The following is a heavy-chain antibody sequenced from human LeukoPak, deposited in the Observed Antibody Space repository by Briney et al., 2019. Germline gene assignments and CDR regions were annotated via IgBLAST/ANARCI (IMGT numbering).Heavy chain of an antibody. CDR1: GYTFTSYY. V-gene: IGHV7-4-1*02. CDR3: ARDPSRFDP. CDR2: INANTGNP. J-gene: IGHJ5*02. Sequence: ASVKVSCKASGYTFTSYYMHWVRQAPGQGLEWMGWINANTGNPTYAQGFTGRFVFSLDTSVSTAYLQISSLKAEDTAVYYCARDPSRFDPWGQGTLVTVSS.